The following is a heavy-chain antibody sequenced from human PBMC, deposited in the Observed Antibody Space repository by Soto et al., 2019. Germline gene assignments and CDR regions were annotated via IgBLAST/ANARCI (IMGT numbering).Heavy chain of an antibody. CDR1: GFTSGDYG. CDR3: ARDGRGTDSYYMDG. J-gene: IGHJ6*03. CDR2: IRNRVYGGGA. Sequence: GGSLRLSCTASGFTSGDYGMSWFRQAPGKGLEWVAFIRNRVYGGGAYYAAPVTGRFTISRDDSKSIAYLQMNSLETGDTAVYFCARDGRGTDSYYMDGWGKGTTVTVSS. V-gene: IGHV3-49*03. D-gene: IGHD1-1*01.